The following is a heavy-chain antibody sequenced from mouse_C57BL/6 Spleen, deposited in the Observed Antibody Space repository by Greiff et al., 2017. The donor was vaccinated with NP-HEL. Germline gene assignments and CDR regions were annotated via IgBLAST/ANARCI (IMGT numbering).Heavy chain of an antibody. D-gene: IGHD2-3*01. CDR1: GYAFSSSW. CDR2: IYPGDGDT. Sequence: QVQLKESGPELVKPGASVKISCKASGYAFSSSWMNWVKQRPGKGLEWIGRIYPGDGDTNYNGKFKGKATLTADKSSSTAYMQLSSLTSEDSAVYFCARYDEGYYAMDYWGQGTSVTVSS. V-gene: IGHV1-82*01. J-gene: IGHJ4*01. CDR3: ARYDEGYYAMDY.